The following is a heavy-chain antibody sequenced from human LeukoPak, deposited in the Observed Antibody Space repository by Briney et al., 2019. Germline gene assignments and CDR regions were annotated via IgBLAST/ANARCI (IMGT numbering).Heavy chain of an antibody. J-gene: IGHJ4*01. V-gene: IGHV3-33*01. CDR1: GYTFSRLN. CDR2: IWYDGTDT. Sequence: QAGGSLRLSCVASGYTFSRLNTHGVRQAPGKGLEWVALIWYDGTDTYYADAVKGRFTISRDDSKNTVYLQMNSLRAEDTAFYYCARRFLASDFWGHGTLVTVSS. D-gene: IGHD3-3*01. CDR3: ARRFLASDF.